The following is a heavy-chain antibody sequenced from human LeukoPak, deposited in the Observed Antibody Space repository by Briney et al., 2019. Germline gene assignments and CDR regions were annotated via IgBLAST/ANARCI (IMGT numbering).Heavy chain of an antibody. CDR2: ISAYNGNT. D-gene: IGHD6-13*01. CDR3: ARSVSSSWPPYYYYGMDV. V-gene: IGHV1-18*01. J-gene: IGHJ6*02. CDR1: GYTFTSYV. Sequence: ASVKVSCKASGYTFTSYVISWVRQAPGQGLEWMGWISAYNGNTNYAQKLQGRVTMTTDTSTSTAYMELRSLRSDDTAVYYCARSVSSSWPPYYYYGMDVWGQGTTVTVSS.